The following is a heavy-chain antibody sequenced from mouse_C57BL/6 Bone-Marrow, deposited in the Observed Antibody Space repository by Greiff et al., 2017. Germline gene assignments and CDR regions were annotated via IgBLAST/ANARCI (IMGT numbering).Heavy chain of an antibody. Sequence: QVQLKQSGPELVKPGASVKISCKASGYSFPSYYIHWVKQRPGQGLEWIGWIYPGSGNTKYHEKFKGKAKLTAATSSSTAYMQLSSLTSEDAAVYYGARWAFYYYGSSYDYWGQGTTLTVSS. V-gene: IGHV1-66*01. CDR3: ARWAFYYYGSSYDY. D-gene: IGHD1-1*01. J-gene: IGHJ2*01. CDR2: IYPGSGNT. CDR1: GYSFPSYY.